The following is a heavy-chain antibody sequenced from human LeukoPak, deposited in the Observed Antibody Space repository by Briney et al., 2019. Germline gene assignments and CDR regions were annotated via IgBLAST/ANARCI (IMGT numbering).Heavy chain of an antibody. CDR1: GDTFTTDY. V-gene: IGHV1-46*01. D-gene: IGHD4-11*01. J-gene: IGHJ6*03. CDR3: ARVPPTDYYYMDV. Sequence: ASVKVSCKASGDTFTTDYIHWVRQGPGQGPEWMGVSNPSGGSTTNAQKFQGRVTMTRDTSTSTVYMELSSLRSEDTAVYYCARVPPTDYYYMDVWGKGTTVTVSS. CDR2: SNPSGGST.